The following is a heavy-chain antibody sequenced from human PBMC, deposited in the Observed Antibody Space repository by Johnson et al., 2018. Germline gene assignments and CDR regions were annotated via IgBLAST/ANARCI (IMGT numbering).Heavy chain of an antibody. J-gene: IGHJ1*01. CDR2: IYYSGST. D-gene: IGHD3-9*01. Sequence: QVQLQESGPGLVKASETLSLTCTVSGGSINTWTYYWGWIRQPPGKGLEWMARIYYSGSTYYNPSLKSRVTISKDISNNQFSLKKSPGTAADTAVYYCASHLVLTLLTFFQDWGQGTLVTVSS. CDR1: GGSINTWTYY. CDR3: ASHLVLTLLTFFQD. V-gene: IGHV4-39*07.